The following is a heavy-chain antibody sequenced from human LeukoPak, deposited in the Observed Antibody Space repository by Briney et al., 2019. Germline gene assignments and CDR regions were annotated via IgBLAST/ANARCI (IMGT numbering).Heavy chain of an antibody. V-gene: IGHV3-74*01. CDR3: ARARGNTYGYFEY. J-gene: IGHJ4*01. CDR2: INGDASST. Sequence: GGSLRLSCAASGLTLSGYWMHWVRQAPGKGLVWVSRINGDASSTSYADSVKGRFTISRDNAKSTLYLQMNSLRVEYTAVYYCARARGNTYGYFEYWGQEPWSPSPQ. D-gene: IGHD5-18*01. CDR1: GLTLSGYW.